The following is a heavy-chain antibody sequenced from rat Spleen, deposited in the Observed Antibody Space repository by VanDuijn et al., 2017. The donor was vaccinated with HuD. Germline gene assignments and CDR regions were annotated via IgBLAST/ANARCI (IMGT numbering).Heavy chain of an antibody. Sequence: QVQLKESGPGLVTPSQPLSLTCTVSGFSLSTYGVIWVRQPPGKGLEWMGVIWGNGDSNYNSALKSRLSISRDTSKNQVFLKMNSLQTDDTGTYYCTIHPRYWGQGVMVTVSS. V-gene: IGHV2-13*01. CDR2: IWGNGDS. D-gene: IGHD3-1*01. CDR1: GFSLSTYG. J-gene: IGHJ2*01. CDR3: TIHPRY.